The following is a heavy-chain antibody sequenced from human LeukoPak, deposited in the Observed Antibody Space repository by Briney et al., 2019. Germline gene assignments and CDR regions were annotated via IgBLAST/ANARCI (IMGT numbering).Heavy chain of an antibody. CDR3: ARSYCSSTSCSMYNWFDP. V-gene: IGHV1-2*02. Sequence: ASVKVSCKASGYTFTGYYMHWVRQAPGQGLEWMGWINPNSGGTDYAQKFQGRVTMTRDTSISTAYMELSRLRSDDTAVYYCARSYCSSTSCSMYNWFDPWGQGTLVTVSS. J-gene: IGHJ5*02. D-gene: IGHD2-2*01. CDR1: GYTFTGYY. CDR2: INPNSGGT.